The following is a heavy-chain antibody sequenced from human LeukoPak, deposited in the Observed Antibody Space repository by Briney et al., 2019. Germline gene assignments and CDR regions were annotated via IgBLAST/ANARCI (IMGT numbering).Heavy chain of an antibody. CDR1: GDSISSGDYY. J-gene: IGHJ3*02. Sequence: SETLSLTCTVSGDSISSGDYYWSWIRQPAGKGLEWIGRISSSGTTNYNPSLKSRVTISVDTSKNQFSLKLSSVTAADTAVYFCARGPYSYDSSGAFDIWGQGTMVTVSS. V-gene: IGHV4-61*02. D-gene: IGHD3-22*01. CDR3: ARGPYSYDSSGAFDI. CDR2: ISSSGTT.